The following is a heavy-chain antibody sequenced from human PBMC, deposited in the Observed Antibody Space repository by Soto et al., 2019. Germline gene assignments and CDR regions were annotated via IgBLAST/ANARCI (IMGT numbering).Heavy chain of an antibody. CDR1: GYTLTGYY. CDR2: INPNSGGT. V-gene: IGHV1-2*04. D-gene: IGHD5-12*01. Sequence: XPVKVSYKASGYTLTGYYMRWGRQAPGQGLEWMGWINPNSGGTNYAQKFQGWVTMTRDTSISTAYMELSRLRSDDTAVYYRARDGEKWLHSYGMDVWGHGTTVTVSS. J-gene: IGHJ6*02. CDR3: ARDGEKWLHSYGMDV.